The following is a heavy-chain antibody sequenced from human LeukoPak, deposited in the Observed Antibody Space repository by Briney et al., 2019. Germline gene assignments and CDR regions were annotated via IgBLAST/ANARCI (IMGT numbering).Heavy chain of an antibody. Sequence: ASVKASCKASGYTFTGYYMHWVRQAPGQGLEWMGRINPNSGGTNYAQKFQGRVTMTRDTSISTAYMELSRLRSDDTAVYYCARRPPYCSGGSCYSGAGGPSGYWGQGTLVTVSS. CDR3: ARRPPYCSGGSCYSGAGGPSGY. CDR2: INPNSGGT. V-gene: IGHV1-2*06. CDR1: GYTFTGYY. D-gene: IGHD2-15*01. J-gene: IGHJ4*02.